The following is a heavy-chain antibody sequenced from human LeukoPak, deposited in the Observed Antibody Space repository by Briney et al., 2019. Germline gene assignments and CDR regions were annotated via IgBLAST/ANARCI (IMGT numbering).Heavy chain of an antibody. V-gene: IGHV4-59*01. CDR3: ARGRGSLTY. D-gene: IGHD3-10*01. J-gene: IGHJ4*02. Sequence: SETLSLTCTVSGGSIRLYYWSWIRQPPGKGLEWIGYFYDTRSPKYNPSLERRVTISVDMSRNQFSLNLTSVTAADTAVYYCARGRGSLTYWGQGTLATVSS. CDR1: GGSIRLYY. CDR2: FYDTRSP.